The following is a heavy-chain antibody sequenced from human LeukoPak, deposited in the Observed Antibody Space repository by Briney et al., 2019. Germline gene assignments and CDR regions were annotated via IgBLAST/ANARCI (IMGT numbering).Heavy chain of an antibody. CDR3: ARRPAVKVRTTSYYYGMDV. CDR2: MNPNSGNT. J-gene: IGHJ6*02. V-gene: IGHV1-8*01. Sequence: ASVKISCKASGYTFTSYDINWVRQATGQGLEWMAWMNPNSGNTGYAQKFQGRVTMTRNTSISTAYMELSSLRSEDTAVYYCARRPAVKVRTTSYYYGMDVWGQGTTVTVSS. D-gene: IGHD2/OR15-2a*01. CDR1: GYTFTSYD.